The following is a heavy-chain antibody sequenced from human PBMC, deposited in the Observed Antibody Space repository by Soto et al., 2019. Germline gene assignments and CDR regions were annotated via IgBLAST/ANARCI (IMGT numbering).Heavy chain of an antibody. CDR1: GFTFSAYA. Sequence: EVQLVESGGGLVKPGGSLRLSCAGSGFTFSAYALNWVRQAPGYGLEWVSSMSSTSSYTYYADSVKCRFTISRDNGKNSLYRQMNSVSAEHTPVYFSTGAQQLGYFDLWGPARLVTIAS. V-gene: IGHV3-21*01. CDR2: MSSTSSYT. J-gene: IGHJ2*01. D-gene: IGHD1-1*01. CDR3: TGAQQLGYFDL.